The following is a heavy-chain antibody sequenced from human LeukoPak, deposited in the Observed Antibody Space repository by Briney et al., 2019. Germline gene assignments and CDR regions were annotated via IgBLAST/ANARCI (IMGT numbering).Heavy chain of an antibody. CDR1: GGSISSSSYY. CDR2: IYYSGST. D-gene: IGHD4-23*01. Sequence: SETLSLTCTASGGSISSSSYYWGWIRQPPGKGLEWIGSIYYSGSTYYNPSLKSRVTISVDTSKNQFSLKLSSVTAADTAVYYCARTDYGGNSGYWGQGTLVTVSS. V-gene: IGHV4-39*07. J-gene: IGHJ4*02. CDR3: ARTDYGGNSGY.